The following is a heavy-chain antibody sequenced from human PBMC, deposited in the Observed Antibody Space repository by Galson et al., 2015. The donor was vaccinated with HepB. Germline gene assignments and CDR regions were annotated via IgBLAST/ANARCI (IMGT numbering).Heavy chain of an antibody. CDR2: IKSKTDGETT. J-gene: IGHJ5*02. V-gene: IGHV3-15*01. CDR3: TTDVYYSTYWSWLDP. Sequence: SLRLSCAASGFPFNNAWMNWVRQAPGRGLEWVGRIKSKTDGETTDYAAPVKGRFTISRDDSKTSLYLQLNSLKTEDTAVYYCTTDVYYSTYWSWLDPWGQGTLVTVSS. CDR1: GFPFNNAW. D-gene: IGHD2-8*02.